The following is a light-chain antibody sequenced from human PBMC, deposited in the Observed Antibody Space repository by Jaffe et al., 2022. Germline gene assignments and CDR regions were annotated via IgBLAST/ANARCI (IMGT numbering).Light chain of an antibody. CDR3: QSFDSSLSGWV. CDR1: SSSIGAGYS. V-gene: IGLV1-40*01. CDR2: ANT. Sequence: QSVLTQPPSVSGAPGQRVTISCTGSSSSIGAGYSVHWYQQFPGTAPKLLIYANTTRPSGVPDRFSGSNSGTSASLAITGLQAEDEADYYCQSFDSSLSGWVFGGGTKLTVL. J-gene: IGLJ3*02.